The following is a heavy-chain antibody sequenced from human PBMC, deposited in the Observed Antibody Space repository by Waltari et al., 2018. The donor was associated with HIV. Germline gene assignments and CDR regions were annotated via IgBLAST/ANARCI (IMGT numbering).Heavy chain of an antibody. V-gene: IGHV3-7*01. Sequence: QSTWEGLEWVASINQDGSAHKSLDSVKGRFTISRDNTKNSLYLQMNSLRAEDTAVYYCARDMVGYYDSSGYYKVFGAFDFWGQGTMVTVSS. D-gene: IGHD3-22*01. CDR3: ARDMVGYYDSSGYYKVFGAFDF. CDR2: INQDGSAH. J-gene: IGHJ3*01.